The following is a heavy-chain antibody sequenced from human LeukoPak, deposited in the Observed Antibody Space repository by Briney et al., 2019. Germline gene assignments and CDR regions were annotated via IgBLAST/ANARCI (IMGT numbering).Heavy chain of an antibody. CDR1: GFTFSNAW. J-gene: IGHJ4*02. D-gene: IGHD5-18*01. CDR2: IKSKTDGGTT. CDR3: TTDLATWIQEGTGGY. Sequence: GGSLTLSCAASGFTFSNAWMSWVRQAPGKGLEWVGRIKSKTDGGTTDYAAPVKGRFTISRDDSKNTLYLQMNSLKTEDTAVYYCTTDLATWIQEGTGGYWGQGTLVTVSS. V-gene: IGHV3-15*01.